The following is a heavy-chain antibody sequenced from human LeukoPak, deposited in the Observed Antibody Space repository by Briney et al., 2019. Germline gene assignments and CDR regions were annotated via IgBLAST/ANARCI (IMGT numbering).Heavy chain of an antibody. J-gene: IGHJ5*02. CDR3: AKDYTLVSGHEDWFDP. CDR1: GFTFSSYW. CDR2: ISGDESST. Sequence: GGSLRLSCAASGFTFSSYWMHWVRQAAGKGLVWLSRISGDESSTSYADSVKGRFTISRDDAKNTLFLQMNSLRAEDTAVYYCAKDYTLVSGHEDWFDPWGQGTLVTVSS. V-gene: IGHV3-74*01. D-gene: IGHD6-19*01.